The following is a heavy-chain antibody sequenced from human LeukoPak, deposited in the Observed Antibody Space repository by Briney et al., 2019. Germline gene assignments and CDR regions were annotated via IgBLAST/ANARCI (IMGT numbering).Heavy chain of an antibody. D-gene: IGHD1-20*01. J-gene: IGHJ4*02. CDR3: ARGIGITGTNDY. CDR2: ISSSSSYI. V-gene: IGHV3-21*01. CDR1: GFTFSSYS. Sequence: GGTLRLSCAASGFTFSSYSMNWVRQAPGKGLEWVSSISSSSSYIYYADSVKGRFTISRDNAKISLYLQMYSLRAEDTAVYYCARGIGITGTNDYWAQGTLVTVSS.